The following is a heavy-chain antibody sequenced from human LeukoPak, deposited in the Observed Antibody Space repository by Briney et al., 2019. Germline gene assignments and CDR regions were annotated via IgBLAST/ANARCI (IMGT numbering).Heavy chain of an antibody. CDR3: ARGRAAGAYYFDY. CDR1: GFTFSSYW. J-gene: IGHJ4*02. V-gene: IGHV3-7*01. Sequence: GGSLRLSCAASGFTFSSYWMSWVRQAPGKGLEWVANIKQDGSEKYYVDSVKGRFTISRDNAKNSLYLQMNSLRAEDTAVYYCARGRAAGAYYFDYWGQGTLVTVSS. CDR2: IKQDGSEK. D-gene: IGHD6-13*01.